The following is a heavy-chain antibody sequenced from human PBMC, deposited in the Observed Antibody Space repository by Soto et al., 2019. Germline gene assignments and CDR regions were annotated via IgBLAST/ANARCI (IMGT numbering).Heavy chain of an antibody. D-gene: IGHD6-13*01. J-gene: IGHJ2*01. CDR1: GGTFSSYA. CDR3: SSWTKPIAAAGTGWYFDL. V-gene: IGHV1-69*06. CDR2: IIPIFGTA. Sequence: QVQLVQSGAEVKKPGSSVKVSCKASGGTFSSYAISWVRQAPGQGLEWMGGIIPIFGTANYAQKFQGGVTITADNRTRTAYMERSSRRSEDTSVYYWSSWTKPIAAAGTGWYFDLWGRGTLVTVTT.